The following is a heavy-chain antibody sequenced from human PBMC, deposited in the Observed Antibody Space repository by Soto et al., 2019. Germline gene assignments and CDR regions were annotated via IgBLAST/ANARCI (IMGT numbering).Heavy chain of an antibody. V-gene: IGHV1-69*13. CDR1: GGTFSSYA. CDR3: ASDPEHYGGSRVSVGEHYYCGMDV. D-gene: IGHD3-10*01. CDR2: IIPIFGTA. Sequence: EASVKFSCKDSGGTFSSYAISWVRQAPGQGLDCMGGIIPIFGTANYAQKFQGRVTITADESTSTAYMELSSLRSEDTAVYYCASDPEHYGGSRVSVGEHYYCGMDVWGQGTRVTVSS. J-gene: IGHJ6*02.